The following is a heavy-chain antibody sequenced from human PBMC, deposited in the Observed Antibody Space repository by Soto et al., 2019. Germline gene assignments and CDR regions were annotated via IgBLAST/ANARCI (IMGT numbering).Heavy chain of an antibody. V-gene: IGHV4-30-2*01. J-gene: IGHJ4*03. D-gene: IGHD3-16*01. CDR2: IYQNGNT. CDR3: VIRKLGDVCDI. Sequence: PSETLSLTCMVSGDSITSPSSSWTWFRQPPRKSLEWIGYIYQNGNTYYNPSVKGRVTISVDRSKNQFSLSLQSVTAADTAVYFCVIRKLGDVCDIWCPGILVAASS. CDR1: GDSITSPSSS.